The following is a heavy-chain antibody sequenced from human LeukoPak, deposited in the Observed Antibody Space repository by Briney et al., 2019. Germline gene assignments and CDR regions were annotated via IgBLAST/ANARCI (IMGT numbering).Heavy chain of an antibody. J-gene: IGHJ3*02. V-gene: IGHV1-69*06. CDR3: ARVQQWLLRGAFDI. CDR1: GYTFTGYY. CDR2: IIPIFGTA. Sequence: SVRVSCKASGYTFTGYYMHWVRQAPGQGLEWMGGIIPIFGTANYAQKFQGRVTITADKSTSTAYMELSSLRSEDTAVYYCARVQQWLLRGAFDIWGQGTMVTVSS. D-gene: IGHD6-19*01.